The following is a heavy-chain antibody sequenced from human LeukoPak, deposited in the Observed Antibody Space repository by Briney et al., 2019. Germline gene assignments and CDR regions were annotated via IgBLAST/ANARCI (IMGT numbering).Heavy chain of an antibody. CDR3: ARGAALNTAARRVLDY. CDR1: GGSISGYY. V-gene: IGHV4-59*08. D-gene: IGHD6-6*01. Sequence: SETLSLTCSVSGGSISGYYWSWVRRPPGKGLQWIGYISYTGSNNYNPSLKSRVTFSVDTSKNQFSLNLSSVTAADTAVYYCARGAALNTAARRVLDYWGQGTLVTVSS. J-gene: IGHJ4*02. CDR2: ISYTGSN.